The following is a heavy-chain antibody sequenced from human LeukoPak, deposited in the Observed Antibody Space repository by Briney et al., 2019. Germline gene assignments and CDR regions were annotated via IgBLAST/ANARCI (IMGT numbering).Heavy chain of an antibody. Sequence: SETLSLTCTVSGGSISSSSYYWGWIRQPPGKGLEWIGSIYYSGSTYYNPSLKSRVTISVDTSKNQFSLKLSSVTAADTAVYYCARTGDRSAWGQGTLVTVSS. D-gene: IGHD7-27*01. CDR2: IYYSGST. V-gene: IGHV4-39*01. J-gene: IGHJ4*02. CDR1: GGSISSSSYY. CDR3: ARTGDRSA.